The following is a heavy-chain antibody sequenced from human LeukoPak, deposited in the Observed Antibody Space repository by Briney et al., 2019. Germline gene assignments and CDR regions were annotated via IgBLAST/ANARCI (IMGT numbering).Heavy chain of an antibody. V-gene: IGHV4-59*01. CDR3: ARAEDYSDATFDY. Sequence: KPSETLSLTCTVSGGSINSYYWSWIRQPPGKGLEWIGYIYYSGSTNYNPSLKSRVTISVDTSKNQFSLKLGSVTAADTAVYYCARAEDYSDATFDYWGQGTLVTVSS. CDR1: GGSINSYY. J-gene: IGHJ4*02. CDR2: IYYSGST. D-gene: IGHD4-17*01.